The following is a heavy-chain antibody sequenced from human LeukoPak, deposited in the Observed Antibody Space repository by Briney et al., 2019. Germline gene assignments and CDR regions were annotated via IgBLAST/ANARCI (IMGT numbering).Heavy chain of an antibody. CDR3: ARHPGIWGYYYYAMDV. V-gene: IGHV4-59*08. J-gene: IGHJ6*02. CDR1: GGSISSYY. Sequence: SETLSLTCTVSGGSISSYYWSWIRQPPGKGLEWIGYIYYSGSTNYNPSLKSRVTISVDTSKNQFSLKLSSVTAADTAVYYCARHPGIWGYYYYAMDVWGQGTTVTVSS. D-gene: IGHD7-27*01. CDR2: IYYSGST.